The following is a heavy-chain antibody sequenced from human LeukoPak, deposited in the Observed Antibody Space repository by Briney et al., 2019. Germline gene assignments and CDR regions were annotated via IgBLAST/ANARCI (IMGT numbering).Heavy chain of an antibody. D-gene: IGHD3-10*01. CDR2: INHSGST. CDR1: GGSFSGYY. V-gene: IGHV4-34*01. Sequence: KPSETLSLTCAFYGGSFSGYYWSWIRQPPGKGLEWIGEINHSGSTNYNPSLKSRVTISVDTSKNQFSLRLSSVTAADTAVYYCARGTYGSGIYFFDYWGQGTLVTVSS. CDR3: ARGTYGSGIYFFDY. J-gene: IGHJ4*02.